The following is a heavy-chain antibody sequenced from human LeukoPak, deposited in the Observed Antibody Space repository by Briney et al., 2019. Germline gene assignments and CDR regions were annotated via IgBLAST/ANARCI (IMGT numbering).Heavy chain of an antibody. V-gene: IGHV3-23*01. Sequence: GGSLRLSCAASGFTVSSTFMSWVRQAPGKGLEWVSTVSDSGSTTYYAGSVKGRFTISRDNSKNTLYVQMNSLRAEDTALYFCAKDLRGVRGLGALDYWGQGALVTVSS. J-gene: IGHJ4*02. CDR1: GFTVSSTF. CDR3: AKDLRGVRGLGALDY. CDR2: VSDSGSTT. D-gene: IGHD3/OR15-3a*01.